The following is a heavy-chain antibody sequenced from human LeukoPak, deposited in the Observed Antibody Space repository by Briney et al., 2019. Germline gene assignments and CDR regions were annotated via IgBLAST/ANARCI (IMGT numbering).Heavy chain of an antibody. CDR1: LGSVSSGSYY. D-gene: IGHD3-3*01. V-gene: IGHV4-61*01. J-gene: IGHJ3*02. CDR3: ARVASGYDVFDI. CDR2: IYYSGST. Sequence: SETLSLTRTVSLGSVSSGSYYWSWIRQPPGKGLEWIGYIYYSGSTNYNPSLKSRVTISVDTSKNQFSLKLSSVTAADTAVFYCARVASGYDVFDIWGQGTMVTVSS.